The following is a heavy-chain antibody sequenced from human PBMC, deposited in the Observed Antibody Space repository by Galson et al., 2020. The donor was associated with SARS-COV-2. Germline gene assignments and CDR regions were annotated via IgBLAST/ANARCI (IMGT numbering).Heavy chain of an antibody. CDR3: SRIIVTAYYFSCMDV. D-gene: IGHD2-21*02. Sequence: SETLSLTCAVFGGSISSSDWWGWVRQHPGNGLEWIGDIFHSGYTNYNPSLKSRVTMSVDTSKNQFSLKLSSVTAADTALYYCSRIIVTAYYFSCMDVWGKGTTVTVSS. V-gene: IGHV4-4*02. CDR1: GGSISSSDW. J-gene: IGHJ6*03. CDR2: IFHSGYT.